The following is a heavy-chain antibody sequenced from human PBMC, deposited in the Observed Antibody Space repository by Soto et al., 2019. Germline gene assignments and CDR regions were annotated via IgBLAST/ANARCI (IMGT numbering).Heavy chain of an antibody. CDR2: IIPIFGTA. CDR1: GGTFSSYA. Sequence: SVKVSCKASGGTFSSYAISWVRQAPGQGLEWMGGIIPIFGTANYAQKFQGRVTITADESTSTAYMEQSSLRSEDTAVYYCARIWRPRTIYGMDVWGQGTTVTVSS. J-gene: IGHJ6*02. CDR3: ARIWRPRTIYGMDV. D-gene: IGHD1-7*01. V-gene: IGHV1-69*13.